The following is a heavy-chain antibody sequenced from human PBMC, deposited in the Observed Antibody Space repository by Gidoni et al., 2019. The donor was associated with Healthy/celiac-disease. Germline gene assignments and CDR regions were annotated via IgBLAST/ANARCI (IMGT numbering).Heavy chain of an antibody. J-gene: IGHJ5*02. CDR3: ARDSMGSFDP. CDR1: GFTFSSYG. D-gene: IGHD2-8*01. Sequence: QVQLVESGGGVVQPGRSLRLSWAASGFTFSSYGMHWVRQAPGKGLEWVAVISYDGSNKYSADSVKGRFTISRDNSKNTLYLQMNSLRAEDTAVYYCARDSMGSFDPWGQGTLVTVSS. V-gene: IGHV3-30*03. CDR2: ISYDGSNK.